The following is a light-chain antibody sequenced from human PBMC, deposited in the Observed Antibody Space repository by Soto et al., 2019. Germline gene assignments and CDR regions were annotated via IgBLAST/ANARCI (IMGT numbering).Light chain of an antibody. CDR2: RNN. V-gene: IGLV1-47*01. Sequence: QSVLTQPPSASGTPGQKVSISCSGSSSNIGNDYVYWYRQLPGTAPKLLIYRNNQRPSEVPDRFSASKSGTSASLAINGLRSEDEGDYYCAAWDDSLSVVFGGGTKLTVL. CDR1: SSNIGNDY. J-gene: IGLJ3*02. CDR3: AAWDDSLSVV.